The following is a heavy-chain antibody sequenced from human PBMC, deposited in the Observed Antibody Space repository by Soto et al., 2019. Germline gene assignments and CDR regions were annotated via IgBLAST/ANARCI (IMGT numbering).Heavy chain of an antibody. J-gene: IGHJ5*02. CDR2: TSAYNGNT. CDR1: GYTFTSYG. V-gene: IGHV1-18*01. CDR3: AGYPHCGGDCDADGAIENWFGP. Sequence: QVQLVQSGAEVKKPGASVKVSCKASGYTFTSYGISWVRQAPGQGLEWMGWTSAYNGNTNYAQKHQGRVTMTKDTSTSTAYMELRSLRSVDAAVYCCAGYPHCGGDCDADGAIENWFGPWGQGTLVTVSS. D-gene: IGHD2-21*02.